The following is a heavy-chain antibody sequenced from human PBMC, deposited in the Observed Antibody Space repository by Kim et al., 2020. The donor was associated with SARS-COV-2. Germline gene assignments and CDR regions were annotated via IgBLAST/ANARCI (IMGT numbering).Heavy chain of an antibody. D-gene: IGHD6-13*01. Sequence: VKVSCKASGFTFTSSAMQWVRQARGQRLEWIGWIVVGSGNTNYAQKFQERVTITRDMSTSTAYMELSSLRSEDTAVYYCAAGYSSSWYGVGYYYYGMDVWGQGTTVTVSS. CDR1: GFTFTSSA. CDR2: IVVGSGNT. J-gene: IGHJ6*02. V-gene: IGHV1-58*02. CDR3: AAGYSSSWYGVGYYYYGMDV.